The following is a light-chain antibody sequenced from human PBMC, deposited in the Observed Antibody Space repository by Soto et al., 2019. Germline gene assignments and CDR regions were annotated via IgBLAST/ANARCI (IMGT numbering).Light chain of an antibody. Sequence: QLVLTQPPSASGTPGQRVTISCSGSNSNIGSNTVTWYQQLPGTAPILLIYSNNQRSSGVPDRFSGSRSGTSGPLAISGLQSEDEADYYCATWDDRLNGYVFGSGTKVTVL. CDR2: SNN. V-gene: IGLV1-44*01. CDR1: NSNIGSNT. J-gene: IGLJ1*01. CDR3: ATWDDRLNGYV.